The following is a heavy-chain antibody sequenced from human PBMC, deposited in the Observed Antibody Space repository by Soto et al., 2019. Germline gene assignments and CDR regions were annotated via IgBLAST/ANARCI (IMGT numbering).Heavy chain of an antibody. CDR2: ISYDGSNK. CDR1: GFTFSSYG. Sequence: GGSLRLSCAASGFTFSSYGMHWVRQAPGKGLEWVAVISYDGSNKYYADSVKGRFTISRDNSKNTLYLQMSSLRAEDTAVYYCVKDGSSGWPYYYGMYVCGRGTTVAVSS. V-gene: IGHV3-30*18. J-gene: IGHJ6*02. D-gene: IGHD6-19*01. CDR3: VKDGSSGWPYYYGMYV.